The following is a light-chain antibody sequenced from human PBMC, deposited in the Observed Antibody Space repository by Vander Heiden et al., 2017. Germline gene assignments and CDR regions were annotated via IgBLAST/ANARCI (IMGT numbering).Light chain of an antibody. CDR1: QSVLYSSNNKNY. Sequence: DIVMTQSPDSLPVSRGERATINCKSSQSVLYSSNNKNYLAWYQQKPGQPPKLLIYWASTRESGVPERFSGSGSGTDFTLTISSLQAEDVAVYYCQQYYSAPLTFGQGTKLKIK. J-gene: IGKJ2*01. CDR2: WAS. CDR3: QQYYSAPLT. V-gene: IGKV4-1*01.